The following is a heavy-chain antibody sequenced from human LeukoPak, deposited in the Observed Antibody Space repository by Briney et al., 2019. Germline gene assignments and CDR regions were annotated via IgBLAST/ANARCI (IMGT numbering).Heavy chain of an antibody. D-gene: IGHD4-23*01. CDR2: INPNSGGT. CDR3: ARGGDYGGNPFDY. CDR1: GYTFTGYY. V-gene: IGHV1-2*04. Sequence: ASVKVSCKASGYTFTGYYMRWVRQAPGQGLEWMGWINPNSGGTNYAQKFQGWVTMTRDTSISTAYMELSRLRSDDTAVYYCARGGDYGGNPFDYWGQGTLVTVSS. J-gene: IGHJ4*02.